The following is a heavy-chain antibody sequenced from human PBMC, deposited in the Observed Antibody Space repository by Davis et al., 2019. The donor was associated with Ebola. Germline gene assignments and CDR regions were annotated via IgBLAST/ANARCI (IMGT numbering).Heavy chain of an antibody. CDR3: ARYGYYYYGMDV. V-gene: IGHV1-8*01. D-gene: IGHD4-17*01. Sequence: ASVKVSCKASGYTFTNYDISWVRQATGQGLEWMGWMNPNSGNTGYAQKFQGRVTMTRNTSISTVYMELSSLRSEDTAVYYCARYGYYYYGMDVWGKGTTVTVSS. CDR1: GYTFTNYD. J-gene: IGHJ6*04. CDR2: MNPNSGNT.